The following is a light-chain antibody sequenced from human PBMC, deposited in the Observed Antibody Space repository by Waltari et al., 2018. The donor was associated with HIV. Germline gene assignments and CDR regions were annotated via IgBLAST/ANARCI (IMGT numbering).Light chain of an antibody. Sequence: IEMTKPPSSLSASVGDKVATTCRASQNISKYLNWYQETPGRAPRLLIYCASRLHSGVPSRFSGSGDAADYTLTVSSLQPEDFATYFCQQTYSVPRTFGQGTRLAIK. V-gene: IGKV1-39*01. CDR2: CAS. CDR3: QQTYSVPRT. J-gene: IGKJ5*01. CDR1: QNISKY.